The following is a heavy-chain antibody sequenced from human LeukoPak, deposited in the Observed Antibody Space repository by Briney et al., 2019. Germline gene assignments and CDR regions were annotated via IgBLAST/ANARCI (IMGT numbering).Heavy chain of an antibody. D-gene: IGHD5-24*01. J-gene: IGHJ4*02. Sequence: PSETLSLTCTVSGGSISSYYWSWIRQPPGKGPEWIGYIYYSWSTNYNPSLKSRLTISVDTSKNQFSLKLSSVTAADTAVYYCARARRDGYNKTPDYWGQGTLVTVSS. V-gene: IGHV4-59*01. CDR3: ARARRDGYNKTPDY. CDR1: GGSISSYY. CDR2: IYYSWST.